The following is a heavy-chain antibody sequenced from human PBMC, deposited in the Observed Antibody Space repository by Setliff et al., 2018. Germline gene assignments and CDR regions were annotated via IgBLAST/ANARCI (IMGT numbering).Heavy chain of an antibody. V-gene: IGHV3-23*01. Sequence: GGSLRLSCAASGFTFSSYAMNWVRQAPGKGLEWVSAISGSGGSTYYADSVKGRFTISRDNSKNTLYLQMSSLRAEDTAMYYCARGHTIGALLRHFDCWGQGTLVTVSS. J-gene: IGHJ4*02. D-gene: IGHD1-1*01. CDR1: GFTFSSYA. CDR3: ARGHTIGALLRHFDC. CDR2: ISGSGGST.